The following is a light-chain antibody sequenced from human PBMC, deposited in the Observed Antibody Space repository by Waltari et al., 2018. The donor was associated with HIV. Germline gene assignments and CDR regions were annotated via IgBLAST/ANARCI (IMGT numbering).Light chain of an antibody. V-gene: IGKV1-39*01. CDR2: AAS. CDR3: QQSYSTPSTWT. Sequence: DIQMTQSRSSLSASVGDRVTIMCRASQSMSSYLNWYQQKPGKAPKLLIYAASSLQSGVPSRFSGSGSGTDFTLTISSLQPEYFATYYCQQSYSTPSTWTFGQGTKVEIK. J-gene: IGKJ1*01. CDR1: QSMSSY.